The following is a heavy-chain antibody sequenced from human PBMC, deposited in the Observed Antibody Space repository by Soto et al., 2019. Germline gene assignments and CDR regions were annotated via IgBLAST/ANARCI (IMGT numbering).Heavy chain of an antibody. D-gene: IGHD2-2*01. CDR1: GGSISSGGYS. CDR3: ARVPDY. Sequence: QLQLQESGSGLVKPSQTLSLTCAVSGGSISSGGYSWSWIRQPPGKGLEWIGYMYHSGSTYYNPSLKRRAPISMDRSKNQFPLKLSSGPAADTAVYYCARVPDYGGQEILVTVSS. CDR2: MYHSGST. J-gene: IGHJ4*02. V-gene: IGHV4-30-2*01.